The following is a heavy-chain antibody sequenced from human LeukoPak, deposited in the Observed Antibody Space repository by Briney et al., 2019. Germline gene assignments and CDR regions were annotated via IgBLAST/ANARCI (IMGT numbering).Heavy chain of an antibody. CDR1: GGSIRSNW. CDR3: AGNGYYSVDY. Sequence: PSETLSLTCAVSGGSIRSNWWSWVRQSPGKGLEWIGEIYHSGSTNYNPSLKSRVTISVDQSKSQFSLKLSSVTAADTAVYYCAGNGYYSVDYWGQGTLVTVSS. V-gene: IGHV4-4*02. J-gene: IGHJ4*02. CDR2: IYHSGST. D-gene: IGHD3-22*01.